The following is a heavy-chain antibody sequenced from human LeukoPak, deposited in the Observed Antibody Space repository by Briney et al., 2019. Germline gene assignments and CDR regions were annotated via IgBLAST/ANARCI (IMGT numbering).Heavy chain of an antibody. J-gene: IGHJ4*02. CDR1: GGTFSSYA. V-gene: IGHV1-69*05. D-gene: IGHD3-22*01. Sequence: SVKVSCKASGGTFSSYAISWVRQAPGQGLEWMGGIIPIFGTANYAQKFQGRVTITTDESTSTAYMELSSLRSEDTAVYYCAAGYYDSSGYYPLIDYWGQGTLVTVSS. CDR2: IIPIFGTA. CDR3: AAGYYDSSGYYPLIDY.